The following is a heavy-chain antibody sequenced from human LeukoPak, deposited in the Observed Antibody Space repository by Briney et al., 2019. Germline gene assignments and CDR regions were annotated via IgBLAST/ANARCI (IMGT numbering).Heavy chain of an antibody. CDR1: GGSISSYY. CDR2: IYTSGST. CDR3: ARGYDSSGRTTDAFDI. J-gene: IGHJ3*02. D-gene: IGHD3-22*01. Sequence: SETLSLTCTVSGGSISSYYWSWIRQPAGKGLEWIGRIYTSGSTNYNPSLKSRVTVSVDTSKSQFSLKLSSVTAADTAVYYCARGYDSSGRTTDAFDIWGQGTMVTVSS. V-gene: IGHV4-4*07.